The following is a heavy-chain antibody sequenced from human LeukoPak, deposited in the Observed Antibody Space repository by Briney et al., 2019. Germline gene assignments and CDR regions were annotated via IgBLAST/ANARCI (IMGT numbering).Heavy chain of an antibody. V-gene: IGHV4-59*01. CDR2: IYYSGST. CDR3: ARLSDSTYYDSSGYLGY. Sequence: SETLSLTCTVSGGSISSYYWSWIRQPPGKGLEWIGYIYYSGSTNYNPSLKSRVTISVDTSKNQFSLKLSSVTAADTAVYYCARLSDSTYYDSSGYLGYWGQGTLVTVSS. CDR1: GGSISSYY. J-gene: IGHJ4*02. D-gene: IGHD3-22*01.